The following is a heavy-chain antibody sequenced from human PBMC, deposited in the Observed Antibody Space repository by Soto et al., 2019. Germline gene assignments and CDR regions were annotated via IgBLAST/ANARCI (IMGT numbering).Heavy chain of an antibody. V-gene: IGHV1-18*01. CDR3: ARDPFYSGTNLQVGYFDS. D-gene: IGHD1-26*01. CDR1: NYSFSSFG. CDR2: INPSNDNT. Sequence: QVQLVRSGGEVKKPGASVKVSCKASNYSFSSFGISWMRQAPGQGLEWMAWINPSNDNTNYAQSLQGRVTLTTDTSTSTAYMELRSLRSDDTAVYYCARDPFYSGTNLQVGYFDSWGQGTLVTVSS. J-gene: IGHJ4*02.